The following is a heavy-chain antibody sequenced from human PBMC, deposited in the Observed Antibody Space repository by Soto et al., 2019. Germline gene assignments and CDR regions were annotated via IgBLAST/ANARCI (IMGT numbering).Heavy chain of an antibody. Sequence: EVQVVESGGGLIQPGGSLRLSCVVSGFTVSSTNYMSWVRQAPGKGLEWVSVIYSGGTTFYADSVKGRFTISRDNSKNALYLQMNSRRAEDTAVYYCHGYGYWGQGTLVTVSS. CDR3: HGYGY. CDR1: GFTVSSTNY. V-gene: IGHV3-53*01. D-gene: IGHD5-12*01. CDR2: IYSGGTT. J-gene: IGHJ4*02.